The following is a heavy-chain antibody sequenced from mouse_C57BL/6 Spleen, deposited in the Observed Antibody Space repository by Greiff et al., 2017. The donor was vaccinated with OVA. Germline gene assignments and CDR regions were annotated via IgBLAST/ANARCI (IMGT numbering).Heavy chain of an antibody. CDR1: GYAFSSSW. V-gene: IGHV1-80*01. D-gene: IGHD5-1*01. J-gene: IGHJ4*01. CDR2: LYPGDGDT. CDR3: ARDLPGDY. Sequence: VQLQQPGAELVKPGASVKISCKASGYAFSSSWMNWVKQRPGKGLAWIGQLYPGDGDTNYNGKFKGKATLTADKSSSTAYMQLSSLTSEDSAVYFCARDLPGDYWGQGTSVTVSS.